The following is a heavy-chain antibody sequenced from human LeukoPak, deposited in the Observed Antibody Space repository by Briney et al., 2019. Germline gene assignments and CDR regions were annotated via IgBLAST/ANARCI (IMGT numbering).Heavy chain of an antibody. D-gene: IGHD3-10*01. V-gene: IGHV3-23*01. J-gene: IGHJ4*02. CDR3: EKPHYGSGSYYTDDY. Sequence: GGSLRLSCAASGFTFSSYAMIWVRQAPGKGLEWVSGISGSGDTYYAASVKGRFTISRDNSKNTLYVQMNSLRGDDTAVYYCEKPHYGSGSYYTDDYWGQGTLVTVSS. CDR1: GFTFSSYA. CDR2: ISGSGDT.